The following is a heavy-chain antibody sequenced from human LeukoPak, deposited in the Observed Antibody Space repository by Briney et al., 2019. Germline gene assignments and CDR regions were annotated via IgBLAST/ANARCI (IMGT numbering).Heavy chain of an antibody. CDR2: IYHSGST. J-gene: IGHJ4*02. CDR1: GGSISSGGYS. Sequence: SETLSLTCAVSGGSISSGGYSWSWIRQPPGKGLEWIGYIYHSGSTYYNPSLKSRVTISVDRSKNQLPLKLSSVTAADTAVYYCAREITDSSGYYYLDYWGQGTLVTVSS. CDR3: AREITDSSGYYYLDY. V-gene: IGHV4-30-2*01. D-gene: IGHD3-22*01.